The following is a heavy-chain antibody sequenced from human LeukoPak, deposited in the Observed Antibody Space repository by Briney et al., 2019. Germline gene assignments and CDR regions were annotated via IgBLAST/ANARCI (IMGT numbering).Heavy chain of an antibody. CDR3: ASYYYDSSGEYPWGF. CDR1: GFTFSSYG. J-gene: IGHJ4*02. CDR2: ISASGGTT. Sequence: GGSLRLSCAASGFTFSSYGMHWVRQAPGKGLEWVSAISASGGTTLYADSVKGRFTISRDNSKNTLFLQMNSLRAEDTAVYYCASYYYDSSGEYPWGFWGQGTLVTVSS. V-gene: IGHV3-23*01. D-gene: IGHD3-22*01.